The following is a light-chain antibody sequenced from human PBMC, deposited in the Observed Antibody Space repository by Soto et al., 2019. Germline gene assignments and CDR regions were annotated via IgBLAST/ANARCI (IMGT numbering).Light chain of an antibody. Sequence: EIVMTQSPVTLSVSPGERATLSCRASQSIGSNLAWYQQKVGQAPRLLISGASTRATGIPDRFSGSGSGAEFTLSISSLQSEDFAVYYCQQYNNWPRTFGQGTKVEVK. J-gene: IGKJ1*01. V-gene: IGKV3D-15*01. CDR2: GAS. CDR3: QQYNNWPRT. CDR1: QSIGSN.